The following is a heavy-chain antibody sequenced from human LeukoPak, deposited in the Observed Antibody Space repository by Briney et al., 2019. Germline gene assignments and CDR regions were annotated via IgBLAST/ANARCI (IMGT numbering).Heavy chain of an antibody. CDR1: GYTFTDFY. CDR2: INVKNGDT. D-gene: IGHD6-13*01. V-gene: IGHV1-2*02. J-gene: IGHJ5*02. CDR3: ARDRGVGAANYWFGP. Sequence: GASVKVSSMASGYTFTDFYMHGVRQAPGQGLEWLGWINVKNGDTKYAQKFQGRVTMTRDTSINTIYMELSRLTSDDTALYHCARDRGVGAANYWFGPWGQGTLVTVSS.